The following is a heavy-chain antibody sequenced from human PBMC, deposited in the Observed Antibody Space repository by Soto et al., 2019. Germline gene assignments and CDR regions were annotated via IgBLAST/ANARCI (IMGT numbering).Heavy chain of an antibody. CDR1: GFTFSRYA. CDR3: AISIAAAYTH. D-gene: IGHD6-13*01. J-gene: IGHJ4*02. Sequence: EGQLLESGGGLVQPGGSLRLSCAASGFTFSRYAMSWVRQAPGKGLEWVSAISGSGGSTYYADSVKGRFTISRDNSKNTLYLQMNSLRAEDTAVYYCAISIAAAYTHWGQGTLVTVSS. CDR2: ISGSGGST. V-gene: IGHV3-23*01.